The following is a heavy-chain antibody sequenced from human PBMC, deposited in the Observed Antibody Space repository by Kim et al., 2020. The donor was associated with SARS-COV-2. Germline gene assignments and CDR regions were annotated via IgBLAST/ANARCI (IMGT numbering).Heavy chain of an antibody. CDR1: GFTFSSYS. J-gene: IGHJ3*02. CDR2: ISSSSSTI. V-gene: IGHV3-48*02. Sequence: GGSLRLSCAASGFTFSSYSMNWVRQAPGKGLEWVSYISSSSSTIYYADSVKGRFTISRDNAKNSLYLQMNSLRDEDTAVYYCARDKKYQLLGAAFDIWGQGTMVTVSS. CDR3: ARDKKYQLLGAAFDI. D-gene: IGHD2-2*01.